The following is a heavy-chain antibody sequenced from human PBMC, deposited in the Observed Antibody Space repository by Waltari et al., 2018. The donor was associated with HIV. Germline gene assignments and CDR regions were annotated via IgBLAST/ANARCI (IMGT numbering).Heavy chain of an antibody. CDR3: AKDPLGFGYYGMNV. J-gene: IGHJ6*02. Sequence: QVQLQESGPGLVKPSQTLSLTCTVSGGPISSGDYYWSWIRQSPGKGLEGSGHIYYSASTYYDPSLKSRVTISVDTSNNQFALKLSSVTAADTAVYYCAKDPLGFGYYGMNVWGQGTTXTVSS. V-gene: IGHV4-30-4*01. D-gene: IGHD3-10*01. CDR2: IYYSAST. CDR1: GGPISSGDYY.